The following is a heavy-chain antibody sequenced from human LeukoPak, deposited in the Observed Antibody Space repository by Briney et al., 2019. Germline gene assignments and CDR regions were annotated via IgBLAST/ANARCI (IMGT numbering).Heavy chain of an antibody. CDR1: GFTFSDYW. CDR2: IKFVGSFT. Sequence: GGSLRLSCAASGFTFSDYWMHWVRQAPGKGLVWVSRIKFVGSFTNYLDSVEGRFTISRDNAKNTLYLQMNSLRAEDTAVYYCARDRRLFTAAAGKGWLDPWGQGTLVYVSS. J-gene: IGHJ5*02. CDR3: ARDRRLFTAAAGKGWLDP. V-gene: IGHV3-74*01. D-gene: IGHD6-25*01.